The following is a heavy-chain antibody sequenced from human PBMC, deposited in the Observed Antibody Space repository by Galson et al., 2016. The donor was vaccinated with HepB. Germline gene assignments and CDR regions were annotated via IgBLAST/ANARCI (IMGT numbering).Heavy chain of an antibody. V-gene: IGHV4-30-4*01. J-gene: IGHJ2*01. D-gene: IGHD4-17*01. CDR2: VYYSGFP. CDR1: GGSINSGEFY. CDR3: ASATTVTTYWYFDR. Sequence: TLSLTCTVSGGSINSGEFYWSWIRKPPGKGLEWIGYVYYSGFPYYNPSLKSRVTLSLDTSKNQSSLKLNSVTAADAAVYYCASATTVTTYWYFDRWGRGTLVTVSS.